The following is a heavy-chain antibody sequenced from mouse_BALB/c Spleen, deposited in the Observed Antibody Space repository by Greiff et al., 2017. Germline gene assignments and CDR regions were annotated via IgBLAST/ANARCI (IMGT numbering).Heavy chain of an antibody. CDR2: ISSGGSYT. Sequence: EVQVVESGGGLVKPGGSLKLSCAASGFTFSSYTMSWVRQTPEKRLEWVATISSGGSYTYYPDSVKGRFTISRDNAKNTLYLQMSSLKSEDTAMYYCTRAATVVSGNAMDYWGQGTSVTVSS. J-gene: IGHJ4*01. CDR1: GFTFSSYT. D-gene: IGHD1-1*01. V-gene: IGHV5-6-4*01. CDR3: TRAATVVSGNAMDY.